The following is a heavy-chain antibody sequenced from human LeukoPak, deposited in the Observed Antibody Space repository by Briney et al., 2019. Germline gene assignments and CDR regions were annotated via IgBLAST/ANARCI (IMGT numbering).Heavy chain of an antibody. CDR3: AKEIGGYSYGPDLFDY. Sequence: GGSLGLSCAASGFTFSSYAMSWVRQAPGKGLEWVSAISGSGGSTYYADSVKGRFTISRDNSKNTLYLQMNSLRAEDTAVYYCAKEIGGYSYGPDLFDYWGQGTLVTVSS. CDR1: GFTFSSYA. D-gene: IGHD5-18*01. CDR2: ISGSGGST. J-gene: IGHJ4*02. V-gene: IGHV3-23*01.